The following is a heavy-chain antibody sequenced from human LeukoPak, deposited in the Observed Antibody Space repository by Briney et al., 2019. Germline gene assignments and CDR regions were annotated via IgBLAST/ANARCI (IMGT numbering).Heavy chain of an antibody. CDR2: INPDSSAT. Sequence: GGSLRLSCAASGFSFSTYWLHWVRQTPGKGLMWVSRINPDSSATSYADSVKGRFTISRDNAENTLYLRMSSLRREDTAVYYCVRGQEVWELLPDDGFDMWGQGTKVTVAS. V-gene: IGHV3-74*01. J-gene: IGHJ3*02. CDR3: VRGQEVWELLPDDGFDM. D-gene: IGHD1-26*01. CDR1: GFSFSTYW.